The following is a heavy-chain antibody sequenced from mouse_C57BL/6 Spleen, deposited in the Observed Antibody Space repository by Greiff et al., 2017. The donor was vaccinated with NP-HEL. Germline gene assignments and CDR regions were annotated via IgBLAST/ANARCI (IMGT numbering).Heavy chain of an antibody. V-gene: IGHV1-64*01. CDR2: IHPNSGST. CDR1: GYTFTSYW. CDR3: ARLTPFWYFEV. J-gene: IGHJ1*03. Sequence: VQLQQPGAELVKPGASVKLSCKASGYTFTSYWMHWVKQRPGQGLEWIGMIHPNSGSTNYNEKFKSKATLTVDKSSSTAYMQLSSLTSEDSAVYYCARLTPFWYFEVWGTGTTVTVSS.